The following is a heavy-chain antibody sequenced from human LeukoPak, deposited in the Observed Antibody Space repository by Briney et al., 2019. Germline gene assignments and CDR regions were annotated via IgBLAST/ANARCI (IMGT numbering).Heavy chain of an antibody. CDR1: GGSIRNYY. Sequence: PSETLSLTCTVSGGSIRNYYWSWIRQPPGKGLEWIGYIYYSGSTNYNPSLKSRVTISVDTSKNQFSLKLSSVTAADTAVYYCSGAVAGYNWFDPWGQGTLVTVSS. CDR3: SGAVAGYNWFDP. CDR2: IYYSGST. D-gene: IGHD6-19*01. J-gene: IGHJ5*02. V-gene: IGHV4-59*01.